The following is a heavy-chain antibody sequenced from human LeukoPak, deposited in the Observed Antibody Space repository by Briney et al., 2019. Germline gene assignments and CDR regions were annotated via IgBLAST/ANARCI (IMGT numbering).Heavy chain of an antibody. CDR3: ARGTRTFDP. CDR2: INHSGST. CDR1: GGSFSGYY. V-gene: IGHV4-34*01. J-gene: IGHJ5*02. Sequence: SETLSLTCAVYGGSFSGYYWSWIRQPPGKGLEWIGEINHSGSTNYNPSLKSRVTISVDTSKNQFSLKLSSVTAADTAVYYCARGTRTFDPWGQGTLVTVSS.